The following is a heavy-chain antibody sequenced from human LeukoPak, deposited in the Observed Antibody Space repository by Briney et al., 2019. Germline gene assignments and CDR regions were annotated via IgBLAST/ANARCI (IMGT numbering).Heavy chain of an antibody. D-gene: IGHD3-9*01. CDR2: ISYDGSNK. CDR3: ARDPKFVVLRYFEFPDY. Sequence: GGSLRLSCAASGFTFSSYAMHWVCQAPGKGLEWVAVISYDGSNKYYADSVKGRFTISRDNSKNTLYLQMNSLRAEDTAVYYCARDPKFVVLRYFEFPDYWGQGTLVTVSS. V-gene: IGHV3-30*04. J-gene: IGHJ4*02. CDR1: GFTFSSYA.